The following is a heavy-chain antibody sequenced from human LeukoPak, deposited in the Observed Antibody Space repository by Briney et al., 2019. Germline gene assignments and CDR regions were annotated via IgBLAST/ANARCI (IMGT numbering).Heavy chain of an antibody. CDR2: ISYDGSNK. V-gene: IGHV3-30*04. CDR3: AREEWYGSGSYRDSAFDY. CDR1: GFTFSIYA. Sequence: GRSLRLSSAASGFTFSIYAMHWVRQAPGKGLEWVAVISYDGSNKYYADSVKGRFTISRDNSKNTLYLQMNSLRAQDTAVYYCAREEWYGSGSYRDSAFDYWGQGTLVTVSS. D-gene: IGHD3-10*01. J-gene: IGHJ4*02.